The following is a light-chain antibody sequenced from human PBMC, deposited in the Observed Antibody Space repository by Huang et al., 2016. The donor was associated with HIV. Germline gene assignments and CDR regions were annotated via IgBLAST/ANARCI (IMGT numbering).Light chain of an antibody. CDR1: QDISNY. J-gene: IGKJ2*01. Sequence: DIQMTQSPSSLSASVGDRVTITCQASQDISNYLSWYQNKPGRAPKPLIFDASSLETGVQSRFSGSGSGTYFTLTIASLQPEDVATYYCQHYDDPYTFGQGTKLEIK. CDR2: DAS. V-gene: IGKV1-33*01. CDR3: QHYDDPYT.